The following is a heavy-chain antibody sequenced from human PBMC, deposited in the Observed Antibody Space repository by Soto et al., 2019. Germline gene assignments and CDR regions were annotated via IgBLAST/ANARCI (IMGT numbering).Heavy chain of an antibody. CDR3: AIGGGFIIGRMAWFDP. D-gene: IGHD2-15*01. CDR2: IKHRGTF. V-gene: IGHV4-34*01. Sequence: TLSLTCGVNGGSFRNYSYNWIRQAPGKGLEWIGEIKHRGTFNYNPSLKSRVTLSIDTSRNQFSLMLKSVTAADTAVYYCAIGGGFIIGRMAWFDPWGQGTLGTVSS. J-gene: IGHJ5*02. CDR1: GGSFRNYS.